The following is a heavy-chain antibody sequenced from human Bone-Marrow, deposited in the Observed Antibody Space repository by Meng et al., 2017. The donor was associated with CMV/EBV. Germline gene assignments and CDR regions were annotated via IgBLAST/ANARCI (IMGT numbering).Heavy chain of an antibody. CDR1: GFTFSSYA. CDR3: ARHFVRGGAFDI. CDR2: ISYDGSNK. V-gene: IGHV3-30*04. Sequence: SCAASGFTFSSYAMHWVRQAPGKGLEWVAVISYDGSNKYYADSVKGRFTISRDNSKNTLYLQMNSLRAEDTAVYYCARHFVRGGAFDIWGQGTMVTVPS. J-gene: IGHJ3*02. D-gene: IGHD3-16*01.